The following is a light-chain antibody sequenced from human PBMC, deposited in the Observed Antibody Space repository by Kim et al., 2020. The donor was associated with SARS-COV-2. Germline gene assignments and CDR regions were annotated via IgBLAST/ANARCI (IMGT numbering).Light chain of an antibody. CDR2: KAS. J-gene: IGKJ2*01. Sequence: SVSVGDRVPITCRASQSISSWLAWYEQKPGKAPKLLIYKASNLESGVPSRFSGSASGTEFTLTISSLQPDDFATYYCQQYNSFPYTFGQGTKLEI. CDR1: QSISSW. CDR3: QQYNSFPYT. V-gene: IGKV1-5*03.